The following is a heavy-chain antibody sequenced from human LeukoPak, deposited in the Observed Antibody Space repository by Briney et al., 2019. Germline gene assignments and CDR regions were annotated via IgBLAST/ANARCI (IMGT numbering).Heavy chain of an antibody. D-gene: IGHD3-22*01. V-gene: IGHV3-20*04. J-gene: IGHJ3*02. Sequence: GGSLRLSCAASGFTFDDYGMSWVRHAPGKGLECVSGINLNGGSTGYADSVKGRFTISRDNAKNSLYLQMNSLRAEDTALYYCARDTPTQGYYDSSGYYTDAFDIWGQGTMVTVSS. CDR1: GFTFDDYG. CDR2: INLNGGST. CDR3: ARDTPTQGYYDSSGYYTDAFDI.